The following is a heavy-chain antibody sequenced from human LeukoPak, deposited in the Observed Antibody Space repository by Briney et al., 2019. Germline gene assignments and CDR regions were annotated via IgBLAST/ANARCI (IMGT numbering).Heavy chain of an antibody. CDR3: ARRIYGSGTPYDYYYYMDV. J-gene: IGHJ6*03. CDR1: GFTFSSYG. D-gene: IGHD3-10*01. V-gene: IGHV3-30*02. CDR2: IRYDGSNK. Sequence: PGGSLRLSCAASGFTFSSYGMHWVRQAPGKGLEWVAFIRYDGSNKYYADSVKGRFTISRDNSKNTLYLQMNSLRAEDTAVYYCARRIYGSGTPYDYYYYMDVWGKGTTVTVSS.